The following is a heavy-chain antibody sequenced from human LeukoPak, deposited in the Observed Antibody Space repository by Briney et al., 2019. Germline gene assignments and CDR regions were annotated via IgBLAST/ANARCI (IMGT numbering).Heavy chain of an antibody. V-gene: IGHV1-69*04. CDR2: IIPILGIA. CDR1: GGTFSSYA. Sequence: ASAKVSCKASGGTFSSYAISWVRQAPGQGLEWMGRIIPILGIANYAQKFQGRVTITVDKSTSTAYMELSSLRSEDTAVYYCARGRTVTTAYYFDYWGQGTLVTVSS. D-gene: IGHD4-17*01. J-gene: IGHJ4*02. CDR3: ARGRTVTTAYYFDY.